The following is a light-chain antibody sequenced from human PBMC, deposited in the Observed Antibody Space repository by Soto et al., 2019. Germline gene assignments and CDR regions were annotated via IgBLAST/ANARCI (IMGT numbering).Light chain of an antibody. CDR2: NNN. CDR3: AAWDDSLNGYV. J-gene: IGLJ1*01. V-gene: IGLV1-44*01. Sequence: QSVLTQPPSASGTAGQRVTISCSGGGSNIGTNAVNWYQQLPGTAPKLLIYNNNQRPSGVPDRFSGSKSGTSASLAISGLQSEDEADYYCAAWDDSLNGYVFGTGTKVTVL. CDR1: GSNIGTNA.